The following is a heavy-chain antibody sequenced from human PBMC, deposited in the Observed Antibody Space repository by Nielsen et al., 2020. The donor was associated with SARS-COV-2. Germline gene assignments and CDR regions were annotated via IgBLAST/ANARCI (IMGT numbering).Heavy chain of an antibody. CDR2: ISSTSSII. D-gene: IGHD2-2*01. CDR3: ARDLPAQTL. J-gene: IGHJ4*02. V-gene: IGHV3-48*01. Sequence: GGSLRLSCAASGFTFSAYSMTWVRQAPGKGLEWVSYISSTSSIIYYADSVKGRFAISRDNAKNSLDLQMNSLRAEDTALYYCARDLPAQTLWGQGTLVTVSS. CDR1: GFTFSAYS.